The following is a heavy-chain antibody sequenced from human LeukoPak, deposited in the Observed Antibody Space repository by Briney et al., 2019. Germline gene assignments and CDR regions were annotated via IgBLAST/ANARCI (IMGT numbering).Heavy chain of an antibody. J-gene: IGHJ3*02. CDR2: IFYSGST. D-gene: IGHD3-10*01. V-gene: IGHV4-59*12. CDR3: AKSNGYGLVDI. Sequence: TASETLSLTCTVSGGSISCYYWSWIRQPPGKGLEWIGNIFYSGSTYYSPSLRSRVTISLDTSRNQFSLKLNSVTAADTAVYYCAKSNGYGLVDIWGQGTMVTVSS. CDR1: GGSISCYY.